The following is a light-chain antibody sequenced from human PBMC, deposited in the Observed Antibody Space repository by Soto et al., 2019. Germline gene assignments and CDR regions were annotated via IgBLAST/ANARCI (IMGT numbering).Light chain of an antibody. J-gene: IGLJ2*01. Sequence: QSVLTQPASVSGSPGQSITISCTGTSSDVGAYHYVSWYQQHPGKVPKLMIYDVSNRPSGVSNRFSGSKSGITASLTISGLQAEDEADYYCSSYTSSRNVVFGGGTQLTVL. CDR1: SSDVGAYHY. V-gene: IGLV2-14*01. CDR3: SSYTSSRNVV. CDR2: DVS.